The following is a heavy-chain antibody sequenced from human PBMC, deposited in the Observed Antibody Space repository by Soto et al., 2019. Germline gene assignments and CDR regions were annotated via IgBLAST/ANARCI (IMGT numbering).Heavy chain of an antibody. Sequence: QVQLQESGPGLVKPSDTLSLTCAVSGYSISSSNWWGWIRQPPGKGLEWIGYSYYRGTTYFNPTPKRRVTLSGDASENRVSLTLTPVTAVDLDVYYCASMGIQGPIDCCGQGTLVTVSS. J-gene: IGHJ4*02. CDR1: GYSISSSNW. CDR3: ASMGIQGPIDC. V-gene: IGHV4-28*01. D-gene: IGHD7-27*01. CDR2: SYYRGTT.